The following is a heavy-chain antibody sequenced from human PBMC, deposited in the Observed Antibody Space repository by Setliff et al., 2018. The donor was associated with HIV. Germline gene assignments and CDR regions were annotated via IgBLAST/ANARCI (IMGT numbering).Heavy chain of an antibody. CDR1: GFSFGNYA. J-gene: IGHJ4*02. V-gene: IGHV3-64*02. CDR2: ILNHGGRS. CDR3: ARDLRLNYGVPVTPKY. D-gene: IGHD4-4*01. Sequence: GGSLRLSCVASGFSFGNYAMHWVRQAPGKGLESVSAILNHGGRSYYADSVKDRFSISRDNAKNTLFLQMDSLRIEDTGVYFCARDLRLNYGVPVTPKYWGQGTLVTVSS.